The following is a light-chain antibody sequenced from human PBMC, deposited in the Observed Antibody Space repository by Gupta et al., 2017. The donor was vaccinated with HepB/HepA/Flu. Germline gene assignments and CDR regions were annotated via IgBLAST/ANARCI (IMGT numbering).Light chain of an antibody. CDR1: TSSFGNSY. V-gene: IGLV1-51*01. Sequence: QSVLTQPPSVSAAPGQKVTISCSGSTSSFGNSYVSWYQQVPGTAPKLLIFDNNKRPSGIPDRFSGSKSGTSATLDITGLQTGDEAEYHCGTEDTSLAHYVFGTGTRVTVL. CDR2: DNN. CDR3: GTEDTSLAHYV. J-gene: IGLJ1*01.